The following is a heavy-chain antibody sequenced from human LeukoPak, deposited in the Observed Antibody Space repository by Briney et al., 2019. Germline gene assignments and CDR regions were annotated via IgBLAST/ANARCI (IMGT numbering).Heavy chain of an antibody. V-gene: IGHV3-66*01. CDR3: AREGNYYDSSGYSV. Sequence: PGGSLRLSCAASGFTVSSNYMSRVRQAPGKGLEWVSVIYSGGSTYYADSVKGRFTISRDNSKNTLYLQMNSLRAEDTAVYYCAREGNYYDSSGYSVWGQGTLVTVSS. J-gene: IGHJ4*02. D-gene: IGHD3-22*01. CDR1: GFTVSSNY. CDR2: IYSGGST.